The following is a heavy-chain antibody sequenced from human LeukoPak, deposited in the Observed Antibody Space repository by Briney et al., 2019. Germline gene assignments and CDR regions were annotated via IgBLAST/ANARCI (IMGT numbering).Heavy chain of an antibody. D-gene: IGHD3-10*01. Sequence: ASVKVTCKASGYTFTGYYMHWVRQAPGQGLEWMGWINPNSGGTNYAQKFQGRVTMTRDTSISTAYMELSSLRSEDTAVYYCARGPMVRGVNWFDPWGQGTLVTVSS. CDR2: INPNSGGT. CDR3: ARGPMVRGVNWFDP. CDR1: GYTFTGYY. V-gene: IGHV1-2*02. J-gene: IGHJ5*02.